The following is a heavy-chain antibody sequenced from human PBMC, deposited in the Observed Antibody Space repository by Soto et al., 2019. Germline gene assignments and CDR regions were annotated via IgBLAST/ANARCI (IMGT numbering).Heavy chain of an antibody. D-gene: IGHD2-21*01. CDR2: ISYDGSNK. Sequence: PGGSLRLSCAASGFTFSSYAMHWVRQAPGKGLEWVAVISYDGSNKYYADSVKGRFTISRDNSKNTLYLQMNSLRAEDTAVYYYSRYFRILVATYGIDVCGQVSTVTVS. V-gene: IGHV3-30-3*01. CDR3: SRYFRILVATYGIDV. CDR1: GFTFSSYA. J-gene: IGHJ6*02.